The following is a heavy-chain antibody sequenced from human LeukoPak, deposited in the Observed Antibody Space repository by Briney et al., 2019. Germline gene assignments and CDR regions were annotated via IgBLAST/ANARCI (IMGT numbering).Heavy chain of an antibody. CDR2: ISTYKGNT. CDR1: GGTFSSYA. D-gene: IGHD2-15*01. CDR3: ARDGGGSLYGMDV. J-gene: IGHJ6*02. Sequence: ASVKVSCKASGGTFSSYAISWVRQAPGQGLEWMGWISTYKGNTIYAQNFQDRVTITTDTSASTAYMELRSLRSDDTAVYYCARDGGGSLYGMDVWGQGTTVTVSS. V-gene: IGHV1-18*01.